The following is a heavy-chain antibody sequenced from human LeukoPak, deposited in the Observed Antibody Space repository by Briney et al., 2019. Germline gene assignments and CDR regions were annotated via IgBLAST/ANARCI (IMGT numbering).Heavy chain of an antibody. Sequence: PSETLSLTCTVSRGSISSYYWNWIRQSPRRGLEWIGYMFHSGSPNYNPFLKSRVAISIDTSKNQFSLKLSSVTAADTAVYYCARGSRYCSTTSCSSFDYWGQGTLVTVSS. CDR1: RGSISSYY. J-gene: IGHJ4*02. CDR3: ARGSRYCSTTSCSSFDY. CDR2: MFHSGSP. V-gene: IGHV4-59*01. D-gene: IGHD2-2*01.